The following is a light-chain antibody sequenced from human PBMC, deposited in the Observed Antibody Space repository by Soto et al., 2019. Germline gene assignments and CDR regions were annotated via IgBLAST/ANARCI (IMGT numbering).Light chain of an antibody. J-gene: IGLJ1*01. CDR3: SSYTSTGTPV. CDR2: EVT. CDR1: STDVGGYNF. V-gene: IGLV2-14*01. Sequence: QSVLTQPASVSGSLGQSITMSCTGTSTDVGGYNFVSWYQQRPDKAPKLLIYEVTNRPSGVSNRFAGSKSGNTASLPISGLQAEDEADYYCSSYTSTGTPVFGTGTKGTVL.